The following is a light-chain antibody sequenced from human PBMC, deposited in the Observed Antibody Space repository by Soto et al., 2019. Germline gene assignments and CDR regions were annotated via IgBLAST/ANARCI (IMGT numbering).Light chain of an antibody. Sequence: DIQMTQSPSTLSASVGDTVTVTCRASQSVSGWLAWYQQKPGKAPKLLIYAASSLQSGVPSRFSGSGSGTDFTLTISSLQPEDFATYYCQQSYSTPPITFGQGTRLEI. V-gene: IGKV1-39*01. J-gene: IGKJ5*01. CDR1: QSVSGW. CDR2: AAS. CDR3: QQSYSTPPIT.